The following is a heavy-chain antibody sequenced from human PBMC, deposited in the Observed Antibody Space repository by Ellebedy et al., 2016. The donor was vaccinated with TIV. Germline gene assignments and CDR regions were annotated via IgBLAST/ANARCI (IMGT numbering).Heavy chain of an antibody. Sequence: SETLSLXXEIDVVSFSGYYWAWVRQPPGKRLEWIGDINHRGATKSISSLKSRVTISLDTSKKQFSLNFTSVTAADTAFYYCARGSMVRGLAGWGQGTLVTVSS. CDR3: ARGSMVRGLAG. D-gene: IGHD3-10*01. CDR1: VVSFSGYY. V-gene: IGHV4-34*01. CDR2: INHRGAT. J-gene: IGHJ4*02.